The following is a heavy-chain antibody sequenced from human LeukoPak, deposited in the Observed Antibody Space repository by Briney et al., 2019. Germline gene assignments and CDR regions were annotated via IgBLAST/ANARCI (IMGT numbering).Heavy chain of an antibody. CDR3: ARQADGDSVSQYYYYMDV. D-gene: IGHD4-17*01. CDR2: TISSGSTK. CDR1: GFRFFNYE. V-gene: IGHV3-48*03. Sequence: GGSLRLSCEASGFRFFNYEMNWVRQAPGKGLEWVSYTISSGSTKYYAVSVKGRFTISRDNAKNSLYLEMNSLRVDDTAVYYCARQADGDSVSQYYYYMDVWGKGTTVTISS. J-gene: IGHJ6*03.